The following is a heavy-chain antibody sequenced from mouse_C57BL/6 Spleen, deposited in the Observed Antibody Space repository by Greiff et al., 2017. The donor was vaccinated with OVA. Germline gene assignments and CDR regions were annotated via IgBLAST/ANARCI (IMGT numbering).Heavy chain of an antibody. CDR3: ARDQGDYYGSADYLDY. CDR1: GFTFSSYA. D-gene: IGHD1-1*01. J-gene: IGHJ2*01. V-gene: IGHV5-4*01. Sequence: EVKLMESGGGLVKPGGSLKLSCAASGFTFSSYAMSLVRQTPEKRLEWVATISDGGSYTYYPDNVKGRFTISRDNAKNNLYLQMSHLKSEDTAMYYCARDQGDYYGSADYLDYWGQGTTLTVSS. CDR2: ISDGGSYT.